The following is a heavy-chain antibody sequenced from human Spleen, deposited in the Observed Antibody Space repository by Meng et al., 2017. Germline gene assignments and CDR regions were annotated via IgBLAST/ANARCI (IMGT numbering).Heavy chain of an antibody. D-gene: IGHD3-9*01. CDR3: ARDADWVIFDH. Sequence: GESLKISCVVSGFTFSSYEMNWVRQAPGKGLEWISYISTRGDIVYYTDSVQGRFTISRDNAKNSLYLQMNSLRAEDTAVYYCARDADWVIFDHWGQGALVTVSS. V-gene: IGHV3-48*03. CDR1: GFTFSSYE. CDR2: ISTRGDIV. J-gene: IGHJ4*02.